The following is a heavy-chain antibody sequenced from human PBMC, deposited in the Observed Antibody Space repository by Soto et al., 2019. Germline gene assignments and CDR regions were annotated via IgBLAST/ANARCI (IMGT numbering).Heavy chain of an antibody. J-gene: IGHJ6*02. CDR3: RVAMVRGVNYYSYGMDV. D-gene: IGHD3-10*01. CDR2: TNHSGST. CDR1: AGSFSGYN. V-gene: IGHV4-34*01. Sequence: SETLSLTCAVYAGSFSGYNWSWIRQPPGKGLEWIGETNHSGSTNYNPTLKSRVTISVDTSKNQFSLKLSSVTAADTAVYYCRVAMVRGVNYYSYGMDVWGQGTTVTVSS.